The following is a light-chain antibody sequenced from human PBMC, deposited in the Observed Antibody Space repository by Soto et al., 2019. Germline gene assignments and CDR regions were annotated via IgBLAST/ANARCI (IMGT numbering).Light chain of an antibody. CDR3: SSYTSSSPYV. J-gene: IGLJ1*01. CDR1: SSDVGGYNY. Sequence: QPTSVSGSPGQSITISCTGTSSDVGGYNYVSWYQQHPGKAPKLMIYDVSNRPSGVSNRFSGSKSGNTASLTISGLQAEDEADYYCSSYTSSSPYVFGTGTKVTVL. CDR2: DVS. V-gene: IGLV2-14*01.